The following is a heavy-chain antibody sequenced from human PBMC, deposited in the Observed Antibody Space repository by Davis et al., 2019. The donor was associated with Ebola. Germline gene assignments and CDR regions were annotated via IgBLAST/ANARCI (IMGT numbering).Heavy chain of an antibody. Sequence: SVKVSCKASGGTFSSYAISWVRQAPGQGLEWMGGTIPIFGTANYAQKFQGRVTITADESTSTAYMELSSLRSEDTAVYYCASFRYSYGPGDYFDYWGQGTLVTVSS. CDR2: TIPIFGTA. J-gene: IGHJ4*02. CDR3: ASFRYSYGPGDYFDY. D-gene: IGHD5-18*01. CDR1: GGTFSSYA. V-gene: IGHV1-69*13.